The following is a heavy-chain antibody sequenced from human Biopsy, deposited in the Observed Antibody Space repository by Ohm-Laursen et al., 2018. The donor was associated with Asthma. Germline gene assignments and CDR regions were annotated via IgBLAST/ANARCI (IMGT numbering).Heavy chain of an antibody. Sequence: GASVKVSCKTSGYTFNSAGITWVRQAPGQGLEWMGWISVYNGNTKVAQKLQDRVTMITDTSTSTAYMELRSLRSDDTAVYFCARAVDYSRHYGIDVWGQGTTVTVS. CDR3: ARAVDYSRHYGIDV. CDR1: GYTFNSAG. V-gene: IGHV1-18*01. CDR2: ISVYNGNT. D-gene: IGHD3-10*01. J-gene: IGHJ6*02.